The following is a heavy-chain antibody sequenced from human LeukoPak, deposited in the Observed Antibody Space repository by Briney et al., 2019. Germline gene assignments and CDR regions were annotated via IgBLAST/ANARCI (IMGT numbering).Heavy chain of an antibody. V-gene: IGHV4-59*01. CDR1: GGSISSYY. Sequence: PSETLSLTCTVSGGSISSYYWSWIRQPPGKGLEWIGYIYYSGSTNYNPSLKSRVTISVDTSKNQFSLKLSSVTAADTAVYYCARYSTPGWFDPWGQGTLVAVSS. D-gene: IGHD4-11*01. J-gene: IGHJ5*02. CDR3: ARYSTPGWFDP. CDR2: IYYSGST.